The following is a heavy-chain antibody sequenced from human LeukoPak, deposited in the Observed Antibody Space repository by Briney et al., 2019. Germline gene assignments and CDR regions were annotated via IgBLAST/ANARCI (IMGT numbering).Heavy chain of an antibody. CDR2: ISGSGDST. CDR3: ARGRGSGWYDAFDI. J-gene: IGHJ3*02. V-gene: IGHV3-23*01. CDR1: GFTFSTYA. D-gene: IGHD6-19*01. Sequence: GGSLRLSCAASGFTFSTYAMSWVRQAPGKGLEWVSAISGSGDSTYYADSVKGRFTISRDNSKNTLYLQMNSLRAEDTAVYYCARGRGSGWYDAFDIWGQGTMVTVSS.